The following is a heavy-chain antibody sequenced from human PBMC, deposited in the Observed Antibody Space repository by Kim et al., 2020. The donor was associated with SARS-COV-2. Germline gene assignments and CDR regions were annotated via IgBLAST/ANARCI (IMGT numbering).Heavy chain of an antibody. V-gene: IGHV1-46*01. CDR1: GYTFTSYY. CDR3: AREALKGSGSYSLDY. J-gene: IGHJ4*02. CDR2: INPSGGST. D-gene: IGHD3-10*01. Sequence: ASVKVSCKASGYTFTSYYMHWVRQAPGQGLEWMGIINPSGGSTSYAQKFQGRVTMTRDTSTSTVYMELSSLRSEDTAVYYCAREALKGSGSYSLDYWGQGTLVTVSS.